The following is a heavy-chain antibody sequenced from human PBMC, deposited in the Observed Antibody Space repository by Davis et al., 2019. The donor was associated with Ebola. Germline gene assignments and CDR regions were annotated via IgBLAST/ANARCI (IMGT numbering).Heavy chain of an antibody. CDR3: ARASRSDYTTAGYKSIDY. V-gene: IGHV3-48*02. CDR2: ISSFSNTI. Sequence: GGSLRLSCAVSGFTVSSNHMNWVRQAPGKGLEWISSISSFSNTIYYSDSVKGRFTISRDNAKNSLYLQMNSLRDEDTAVFYCARASRSDYTTAGYKSIDYWGQGTLVTVSS. CDR1: GFTVSSNH. J-gene: IGHJ4*02. D-gene: IGHD3-9*01.